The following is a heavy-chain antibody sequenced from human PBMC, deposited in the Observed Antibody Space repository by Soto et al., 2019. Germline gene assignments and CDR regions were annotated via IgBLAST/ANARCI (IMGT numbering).Heavy chain of an antibody. CDR3: ASMRDGYNYDYYYMDV. V-gene: IGHV4-61*01. CDR2: IYYSGST. D-gene: IGHD5-12*01. CDR1: GGSVSSGSYY. J-gene: IGHJ6*03. Sequence: SETLSLTCTVSGGSVSSGSYYWIWIRQPPGKGLEWIGYIYYSGSTNYNPSLKSRVTISVDTSKNQFSLKRSSVTAADTAVYYCASMRDGYNYDYYYMDVWGKGTTVTVSS.